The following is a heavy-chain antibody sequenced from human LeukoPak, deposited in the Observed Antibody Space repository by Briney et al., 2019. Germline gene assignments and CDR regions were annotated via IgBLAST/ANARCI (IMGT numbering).Heavy chain of an antibody. J-gene: IGHJ5*02. V-gene: IGHV3-74*01. D-gene: IGHD6-19*01. CDR3: ARGSGYPTWWFDP. CDR2: INDDGSDI. Sequence: GGSLRLSCAASGFTFTNTWMYWVRQAPGKGLVWVSRINDDGSDITYADSVKGRFTISRDNAKNTLYLQMNSLRAEDTAVYYCARGSGYPTWWFDPWGQGTLVTVSS. CDR1: GFTFTNTW.